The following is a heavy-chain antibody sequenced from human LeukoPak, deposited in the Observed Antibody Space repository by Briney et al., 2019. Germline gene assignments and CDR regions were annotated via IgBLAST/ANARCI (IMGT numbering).Heavy chain of an antibody. CDR1: GFTFSSYA. J-gene: IGHJ4*02. Sequence: GGSLRLSCAASGFTFSSYAMSWVRQAPGKGLEWVSAISGSGGSTYYADSVKGRFTISRDNSKNTLYLLMNSLRAEDTAVYYCAKDWRYYGSGSYYTPDYWGQGTLVTVSS. D-gene: IGHD3-10*01. CDR2: ISGSGGST. CDR3: AKDWRYYGSGSYYTPDY. V-gene: IGHV3-23*01.